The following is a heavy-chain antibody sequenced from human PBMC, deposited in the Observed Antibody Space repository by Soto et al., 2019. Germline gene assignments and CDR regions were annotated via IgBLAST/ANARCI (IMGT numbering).Heavy chain of an antibody. CDR1: GGSISSSSYY. V-gene: IGHV4-39*01. Sequence: PSETLSLTCTVSGGSISSSSYYWGWIRQPPGKGLEWIGNIFYSGSTYYNPSLKSRVTISVDTSKNQFSLKLSSVTAADTAVYYCAKRGIVGATTAFDYWGQGTLVTVS. CDR2: IFYSGST. J-gene: IGHJ4*02. CDR3: AKRGIVGATTAFDY. D-gene: IGHD1-26*01.